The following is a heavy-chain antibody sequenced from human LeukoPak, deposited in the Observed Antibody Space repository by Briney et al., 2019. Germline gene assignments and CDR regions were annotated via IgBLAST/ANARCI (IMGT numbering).Heavy chain of an antibody. CDR3: ARAIYTPYYYYMDV. D-gene: IGHD2-2*02. CDR2: INTDGSST. V-gene: IGHV3-74*01. Sequence: PGGSLRLSCAASGFIFSSYWMHWVRQAPGKGLLWVSRINTDGSSTYYADSVKGRFTISRDNAKNTLYLQMNSLRAEDTAVYYCARAIYTPYYYYMDVWGKGTTVTVSS. CDR1: GFIFSSYW. J-gene: IGHJ6*03.